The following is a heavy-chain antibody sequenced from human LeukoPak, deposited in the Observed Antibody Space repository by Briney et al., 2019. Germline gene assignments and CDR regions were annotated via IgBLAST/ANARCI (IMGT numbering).Heavy chain of an antibody. V-gene: IGHV3-7*01. CDR3: ARVPMIAARPRYFQH. CDR1: GFTFSSYW. J-gene: IGHJ1*01. Sequence: GGSLRLSCAASGFTFSSYWMSWVRQAPGKGLEWVANIKQDGSEKYYVDSVKGRFTISRDNAKNSLYLQMNSLRAEDTAVYYCARVPMIAARPRYFQHWGQGTLVTVSS. D-gene: IGHD6-6*01. CDR2: IKQDGSEK.